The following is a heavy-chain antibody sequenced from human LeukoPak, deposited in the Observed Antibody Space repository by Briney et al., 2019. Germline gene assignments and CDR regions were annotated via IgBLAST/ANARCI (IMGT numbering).Heavy chain of an antibody. V-gene: IGHV3-23*01. D-gene: IGHD3-22*01. CDR1: GFSFSSYG. J-gene: IGHJ4*02. Sequence: GGSLRLSCAASGFSFSSYGMTWVRQAPGKGLEWVSSISGGGGSTNSADSVKGRFTISRDNSKNTLYLQMNSLRAEDTAVYYCAKSSYYDSSGYYRQYYFDHWGQGTLVTVSS. CDR3: AKSSYYDSSGYYRQYYFDH. CDR2: ISGGGGST.